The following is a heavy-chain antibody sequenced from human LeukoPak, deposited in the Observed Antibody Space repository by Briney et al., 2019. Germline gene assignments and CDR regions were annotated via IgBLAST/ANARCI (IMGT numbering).Heavy chain of an antibody. D-gene: IGHD3-10*01. CDR3: ATSYYYGSGTYDY. J-gene: IGHJ4*02. CDR1: GYSFTSYW. Sequence: GESLKISCKGSGYSFTSYWISWVRQMPGKGLEWMGRIDPSDSYTNYSPSFQGHVTISADKSISTAYLQWSSLKASDTAMYYCATSYYYGSGTYDYWGQGTLVTVSP. V-gene: IGHV5-10-1*01. CDR2: IDPSDSYT.